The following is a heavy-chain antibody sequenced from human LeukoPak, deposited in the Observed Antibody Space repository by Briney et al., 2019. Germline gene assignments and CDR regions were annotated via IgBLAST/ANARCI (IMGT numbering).Heavy chain of an antibody. Sequence: SVKVSCKASGYTFTGYYMHWVRQAPGQGLEWIGWIVVGSGNTNYAQKFQERVTITRDMSTSTAYMELSSLRSEDTAVYYCAAGYSYGYADVWGKGTTVTVSS. CDR3: AAGYSYGYADV. V-gene: IGHV1-58*02. J-gene: IGHJ6*04. D-gene: IGHD5-18*01. CDR1: GYTFTGYY. CDR2: IVVGSGNT.